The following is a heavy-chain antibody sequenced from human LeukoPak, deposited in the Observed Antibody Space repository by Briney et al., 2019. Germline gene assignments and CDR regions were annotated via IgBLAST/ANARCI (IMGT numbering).Heavy chain of an antibody. V-gene: IGHV3-23*01. J-gene: IGHJ4*02. CDR3: AKAIESPYYDFWSGYHFLFGY. CDR1: GFTFSSYA. Sequence: GGSLRLSCAASGFTFSSYAMSWVRQAPGKGLEWVSAISGSGGSTYYADSVKGRFTISRDNSKNTLYLQMNSLRAEDTAVYYCAKAIESPYYDFWSGYHFLFGYWGPGTLVTVSS. D-gene: IGHD3-3*01. CDR2: ISGSGGST.